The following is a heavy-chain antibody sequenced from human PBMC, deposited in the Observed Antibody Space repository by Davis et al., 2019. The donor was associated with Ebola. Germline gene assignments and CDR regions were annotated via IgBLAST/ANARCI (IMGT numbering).Heavy chain of an antibody. D-gene: IGHD3-22*01. CDR1: GFTFSSYS. CDR2: ISSSSSTI. Sequence: LSLTCAASGFTFSSYSMNWVRQAPGKGLEWVSYISSSSSTIYYADSVKGRFTISRDNAKNSLYLQMNSLRDEDTAVYYCASRSGYRSGIDYWGQGTLVTVSS. V-gene: IGHV3-48*02. CDR3: ASRSGYRSGIDY. J-gene: IGHJ4*02.